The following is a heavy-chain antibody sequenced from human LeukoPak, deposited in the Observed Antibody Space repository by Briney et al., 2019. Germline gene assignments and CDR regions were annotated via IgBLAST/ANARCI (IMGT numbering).Heavy chain of an antibody. CDR2: INPNSGGT. V-gene: IGHV1-2*02. CDR3: ARDRTRHCSGGSCYSKVENWFDP. CDR1: GYTFTGYY. Sequence: ASVKVSCKASGYTFTGYYMHWVRQAPGQGLEWMGWINPNSGGTNYAQKFQGRVTMTRDTSISTAYMELNRLRSDDTAVYYCARDRTRHCSGGSCYSKVENWFDPWGQGTLVTVSS. D-gene: IGHD2-15*01. J-gene: IGHJ5*02.